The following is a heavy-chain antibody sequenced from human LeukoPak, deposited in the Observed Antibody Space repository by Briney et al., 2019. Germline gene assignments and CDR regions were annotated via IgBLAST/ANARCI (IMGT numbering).Heavy chain of an antibody. CDR3: GVTGLYNYYYYYYMDV. V-gene: IGHV1-69*05. CDR2: IIPIFGTA. CDR1: GGTFSSYA. J-gene: IGHJ6*03. D-gene: IGHD7-27*01. Sequence: SVKVSCKASGGTFSSYAISWVRQAPGQGLEWMGRIIPIFGTANYAQKFQGRVTITTDESTSTAYMELSSLRSEDTAVYYCGVTGLYNYYYYYYMDVWGKGTTVTVSS.